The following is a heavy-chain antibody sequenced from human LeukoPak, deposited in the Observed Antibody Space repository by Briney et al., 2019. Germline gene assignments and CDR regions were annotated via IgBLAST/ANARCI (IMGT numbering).Heavy chain of an antibody. J-gene: IGHJ3*02. V-gene: IGHV4-31*03. CDR2: IYYSGST. CDR1: GGSISSGGYY. CDR3: ARILIAVAGTRAFDI. Sequence: SQTLSLTCTVSGGSISSGGYYWSWIRQHPGKGPEWIGYIYYSGSTYYNPSLKSRVTISVDASKNQFSLKLSSVTAADTAVYYCARILIAVAGTRAFDIWGQGTMVTVSS. D-gene: IGHD6-19*01.